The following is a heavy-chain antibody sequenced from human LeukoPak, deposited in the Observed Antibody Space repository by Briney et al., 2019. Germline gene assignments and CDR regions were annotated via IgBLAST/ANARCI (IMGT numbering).Heavy chain of an antibody. CDR1: GFTVSSVY. J-gene: IGHJ4*02. Sequence: GGSLRLSCAASGFTVSSVYISWVRQAPGKGLEWVSVTSSGGTVYFADSVKGRFTLSTDSSKNTLYLQMNALRVEDTALYYCAYVDSSAYFRFWGQETLVTVSS. CDR2: TSSGGTV. CDR3: AYVDSSAYFRF. D-gene: IGHD2-21*01. V-gene: IGHV3-53*01.